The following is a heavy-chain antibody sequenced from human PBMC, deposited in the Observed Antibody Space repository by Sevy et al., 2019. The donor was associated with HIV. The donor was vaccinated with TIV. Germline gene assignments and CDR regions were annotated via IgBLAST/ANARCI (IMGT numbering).Heavy chain of an antibody. CDR3: AKDGPRGIRGWALDI. J-gene: IGHJ3*02. Sequence: GGSLRLSCAASGFTFSRYAMSWVRHAPGKGLEWISIISGDASTTYYADSVKGRFTISRDNSKKTLSLQMNSLRPDDTAMYYCAKDGPRGIRGWALDIWGQGTMVTVSS. V-gene: IGHV3-23*01. D-gene: IGHD2-15*01. CDR1: GFTFSRYA. CDR2: ISGDASTT.